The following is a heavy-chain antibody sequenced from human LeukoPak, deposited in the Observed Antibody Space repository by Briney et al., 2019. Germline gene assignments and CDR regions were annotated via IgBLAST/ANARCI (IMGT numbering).Heavy chain of an antibody. CDR2: ISSSGSTI. CDR1: GFTFSSYE. J-gene: IGHJ4*02. Sequence: PGGSLRLSCAASGFTFSSYEMNWFRQAPGKGLEWVSYISSSGSTIYYADSVKGRFTISRDNAKNSLYLQMNSLRAEDTAVYYCARDSSGWYYFDYWGQGTLVTVSS. V-gene: IGHV3-48*03. CDR3: ARDSSGWYYFDY. D-gene: IGHD6-19*01.